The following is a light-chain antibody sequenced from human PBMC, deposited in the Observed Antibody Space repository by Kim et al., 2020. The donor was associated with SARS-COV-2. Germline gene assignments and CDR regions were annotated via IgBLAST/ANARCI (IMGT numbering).Light chain of an antibody. Sequence: GSVGERATIACRASQDVSNNVAWYQQKPGQPPRLLMYGASTRATGIPARFSGSGSGTEFTLTISSLQSEDFAVYYCQQYNNWRWTFGQGTKVDIK. CDR3: QQYNNWRWT. CDR1: QDVSNN. J-gene: IGKJ1*01. CDR2: GAS. V-gene: IGKV3-15*01.